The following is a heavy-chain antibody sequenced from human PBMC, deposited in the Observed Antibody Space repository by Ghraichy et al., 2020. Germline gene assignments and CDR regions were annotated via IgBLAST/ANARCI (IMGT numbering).Heavy chain of an antibody. D-gene: IGHD3-10*01. J-gene: IGHJ2*01. CDR1: GFTFDDYT. CDR3: AKDRGQVNYWYFDL. CDR2: ISWDGGST. Sequence: GSLRLSCAASGFTFDDYTMHWVRQAPGKGLEWVSLISWDGGSTYYADSVKGRFTISRDNSKNSLYLQMNSLRTEDTALYYCAKDRGQVNYWYFDLWGRGTLVTVSS. V-gene: IGHV3-43*01.